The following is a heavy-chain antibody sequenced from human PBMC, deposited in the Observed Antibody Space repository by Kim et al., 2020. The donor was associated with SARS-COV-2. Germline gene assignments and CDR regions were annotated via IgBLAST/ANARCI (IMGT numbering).Heavy chain of an antibody. J-gene: IGHJ6*03. CDR2: IIPIFGTA. CDR1: GGTFSSYA. V-gene: IGHV1-69*13. Sequence: SVKVSCKASGGTFSSYAISWVRQAPGQGLEWMGGIIPIFGTANYAQKFQGRVTITADESTSTAYMELSSLRSEDTAVYYCARVNYYYYYMDVWGKGTTVTVSS. CDR3: ARVNYYYYYMDV.